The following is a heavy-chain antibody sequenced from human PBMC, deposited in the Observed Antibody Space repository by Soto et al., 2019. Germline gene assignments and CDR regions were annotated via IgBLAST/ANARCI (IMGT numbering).Heavy chain of an antibody. CDR1: GYSLSALS. CDR2: LDAEDGET. D-gene: IGHD2-2*01. V-gene: IGHV1-24*01. J-gene: IGHJ4*02. Sequence: ASVKVSCKVSGYSLSALSIHWVRQAPGKGLEWMGGLDAEDGETIYAQKLQGRRTMTEDTSTDTAYMELSSLTSEDTAMYYCATLPRTIERTPAAIWSFDSWGQRTLVTVCS. CDR3: ATLPRTIERTPAAIWSFDS.